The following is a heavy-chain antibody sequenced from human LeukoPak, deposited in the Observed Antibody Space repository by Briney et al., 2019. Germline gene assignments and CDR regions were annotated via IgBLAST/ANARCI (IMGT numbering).Heavy chain of an antibody. D-gene: IGHD2-21*02. CDR3: ARGIVVVTANPYNWFDP. CDR2: MNPNSGNT. V-gene: IGHV1-8*03. CDR1: GYTFTSYD. Sequence: ASVKVSCKASGYTFTSYDINWVRQATGQGLEWMGWMNPNSGNTGYAQKFQGRVTITRNTSISTAYMELSSLRSEDTAVYYCARGIVVVTANPYNWFDPWGQGTLVIVSS. J-gene: IGHJ5*02.